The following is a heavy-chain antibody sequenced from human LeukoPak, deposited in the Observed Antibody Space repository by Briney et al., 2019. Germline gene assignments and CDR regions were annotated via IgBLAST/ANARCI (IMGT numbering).Heavy chain of an antibody. CDR1: GGSISSSDYY. CDR3: ARVGTYYYDSSGYGFDY. J-gene: IGHJ4*02. V-gene: IGHV4-31*03. D-gene: IGHD3-22*01. Sequence: SETLSLTCTVSGGSISSSDYYWSWIRQHPGKGLEWIGYIYYSGSTYYNPSLKSRVTILLDTSKNQFSLKLSSVTAADTAVYYCARVGTYYYDSSGYGFDYWGQGTLVTVSS. CDR2: IYYSGST.